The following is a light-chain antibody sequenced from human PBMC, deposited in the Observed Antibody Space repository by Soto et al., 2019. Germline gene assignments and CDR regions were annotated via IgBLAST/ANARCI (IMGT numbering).Light chain of an antibody. CDR2: DAS. Sequence: IQMTQSPSSLSASVGDRVTITCQATQDIRKYLNWYQHKPGKAPKLLIYDASNLERGVPARFSGSGSGTDFSFTISSLQPEDIATYYCQQYENLPPTFGQGTRLEI. CDR3: QQYENLPPT. J-gene: IGKJ5*01. V-gene: IGKV1-33*01. CDR1: QDIRKY.